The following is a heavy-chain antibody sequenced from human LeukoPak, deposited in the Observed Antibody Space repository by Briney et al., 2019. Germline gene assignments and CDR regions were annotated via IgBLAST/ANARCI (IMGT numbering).Heavy chain of an antibody. CDR2: IYHSGST. D-gene: IGHD3-9*01. Sequence: PSETLSLTCTVSGYSISSGYYWGWIRQPPGKGLQWIGSIYHSGSTYYNPSLKSRVTISIDTSKNQFSLNLSSVTAADTAVYYCARDGIESAGILTGYYDYWGQGTLVTVSS. J-gene: IGHJ4*02. CDR3: ARDGIESAGILTGYYDY. V-gene: IGHV4-38-2*02. CDR1: GYSISSGYY.